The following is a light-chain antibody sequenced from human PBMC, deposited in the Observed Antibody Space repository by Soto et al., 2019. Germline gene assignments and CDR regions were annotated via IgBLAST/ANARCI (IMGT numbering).Light chain of an antibody. CDR1: SSNIGAGYD. CDR2: GNT. V-gene: IGLV1-40*01. J-gene: IGLJ2*01. Sequence: QSVLTQPPSVSGAPGQRVTISCTGTSSNIGAGYDVHWYQQHPGTAPKLLIYGNTNRPSGVPDRFSGSKSGTSASLAITGLQAEDEADYYCQSYAGSPRALVFGGGTKLTVL. CDR3: QSYAGSPRALV.